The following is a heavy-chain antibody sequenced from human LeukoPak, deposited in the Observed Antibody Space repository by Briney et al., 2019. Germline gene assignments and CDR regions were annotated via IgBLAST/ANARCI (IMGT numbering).Heavy chain of an antibody. CDR2: IIPIFGTA. CDR1: GGTFSSYA. CDR3: ARAKPPTVKGQYYFDY. V-gene: IGHV1-69*01. J-gene: IGHJ4*02. Sequence: SVKVSCKASGGTFSSYAISWVRQAPGQGLEWRGGIIPIFGTANYAQKFQGRVTITADESTSTAYMELSSLRSEDTAVYYCARAKPPTVKGQYYFDYWGQGTLVTVSS. D-gene: IGHD4-17*01.